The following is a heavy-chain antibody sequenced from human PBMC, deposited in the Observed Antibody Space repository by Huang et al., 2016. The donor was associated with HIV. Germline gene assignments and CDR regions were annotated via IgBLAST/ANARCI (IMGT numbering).Heavy chain of an antibody. CDR2: INYDGSN. Sequence: QPRLPESGPGLVKPSETLSLTCTVSGVSVTRSPWSWVWVRQSPGKGLEGIASINYDGSNYYKSSLRSRLTTSLDTSKNQFSLKLTSVTAADTAVYFCARDIAISGEPLDSWGQGTAVTVSS. CDR3: ARDIAISGEPLDS. D-gene: IGHD3-3*01. V-gene: IGHV4-39*01. J-gene: IGHJ4*02. CDR1: GVSVTRSPWS.